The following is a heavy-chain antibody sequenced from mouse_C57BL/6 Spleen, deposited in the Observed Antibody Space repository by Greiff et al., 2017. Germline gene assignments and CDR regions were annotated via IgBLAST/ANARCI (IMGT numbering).Heavy chain of an antibody. CDR3: ARRDTTGYFDV. V-gene: IGHV1-69*01. D-gene: IGHD2-12*01. CDR1: GYTFTSYW. Sequence: QVQLKQPGAELVMPGASVKLSCKASGYTFTSYWMHWVKQRPGQGLEWIGEIDPSDSYTNYNQKFKGKSTLTVDKSSSTAYMQLSSLTSEDSAVYYCARRDTTGYFDVWGTGTTVTVSS. J-gene: IGHJ1*03. CDR2: IDPSDSYT.